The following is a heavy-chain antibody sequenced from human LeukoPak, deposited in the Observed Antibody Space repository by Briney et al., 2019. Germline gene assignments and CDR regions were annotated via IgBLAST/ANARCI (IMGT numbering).Heavy chain of an antibody. J-gene: IGHJ4*02. CDR3: ARDQAGSGHYADY. V-gene: IGHV3-30*02. D-gene: IGHD3-10*01. CDR1: GFSFSRYW. CDR2: IRYDGSSK. Sequence: GGSLRLSCAASGFSFSRYWMSWVRQAPGKGLEWLAYIRYDGSSKYYADFVKGRFTISRDYSKNTLYLHMNSLRAEDTAVYYCARDQAGSGHYADYWGQGTLVTVSS.